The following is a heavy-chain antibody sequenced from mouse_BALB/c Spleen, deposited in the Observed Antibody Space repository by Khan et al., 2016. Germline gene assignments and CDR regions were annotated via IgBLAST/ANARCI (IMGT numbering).Heavy chain of an antibody. J-gene: IGHJ4*01. CDR2: IWSDGST. D-gene: IGHD2-4*01. Sequence: QVQLKESGPGLVAPSQSLSITCTISGFSLTSYGVHWVRQPPGKGLEWLVVIWSDGSTTYNSALNSRLSISKDNSKSQVFLKMNSLQTDDTAMYYCARLGDYGGYYYAMDYWGQGTSVTVSS. CDR1: GFSLTSYG. CDR3: ARLGDYGGYYYAMDY. V-gene: IGHV2-6-1*01.